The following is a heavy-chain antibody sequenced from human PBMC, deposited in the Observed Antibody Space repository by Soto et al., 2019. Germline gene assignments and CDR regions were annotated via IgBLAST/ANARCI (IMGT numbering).Heavy chain of an antibody. V-gene: IGHV3-30*14. CDR1: GFHFSSYA. CDR2: ISYDGSNK. CDR3: ARDSYYYDSSGYVDAFDI. J-gene: IGHJ3*02. D-gene: IGHD3-22*01. Sequence: PGGSLRLSCAASGFHFSSYAMHWVRQAPGKGLEWVAVISYDGSNKYYADSVKGRFTTSRDNSKNTLYLQMNSLRAEDTAVYYCARDSYYYDSSGYVDAFDIWGQGTMVTVSS.